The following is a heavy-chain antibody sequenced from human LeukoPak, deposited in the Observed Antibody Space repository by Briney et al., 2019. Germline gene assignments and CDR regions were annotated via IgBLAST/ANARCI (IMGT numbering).Heavy chain of an antibody. CDR3: ARDAGISSTSPEYFQH. V-gene: IGHV3-7*01. CDR2: IKQDGSEK. Sequence: GGSLRLSCAASGFTFSSYWMSWVRQAPGKGLEWVANIKQDGSEKYYVDSVKGRFTISRDNAKNSLYLQMNSLRAEDTAVYYCARDAGISSTSPEYFQHWGQGTLVTVSS. D-gene: IGHD2-2*01. CDR1: GFTFSSYW. J-gene: IGHJ1*01.